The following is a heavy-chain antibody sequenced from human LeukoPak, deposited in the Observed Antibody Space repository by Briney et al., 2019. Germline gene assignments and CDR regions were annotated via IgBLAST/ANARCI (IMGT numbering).Heavy chain of an antibody. Sequence: GASVKVSCKASGHTFTSYGISWVREAPGQGLEWMGGISAYNGNTNYEQKLQGRVTMTTDTSTSTAYMELRSLRSDDTAVYYCARAENNWFDPWGQGTLVTVSS. CDR2: ISAYNGNT. V-gene: IGHV1-18*01. CDR1: GHTFTSYG. CDR3: ARAENNWFDP. J-gene: IGHJ5*02.